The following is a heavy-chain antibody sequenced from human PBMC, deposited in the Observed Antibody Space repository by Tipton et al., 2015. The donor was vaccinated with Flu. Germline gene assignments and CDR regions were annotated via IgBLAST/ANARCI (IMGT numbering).Heavy chain of an antibody. CDR2: ISGSGGST. V-gene: IGHV3-23*01. CDR1: GFTFSSYA. J-gene: IGHJ6*03. CDR3: AMVSGLGSYYMDV. D-gene: IGHD3/OR15-3a*01. Sequence: GSLRLSCAASGFTFSSYAMSWVRQAPGKGLEWVSAISGSGGSTYYADSVKGRFTISRDNSKNTLYLQMNSLRAEDTAVYYCAMVSGLGSYYMDVWGKGTTVTVSS.